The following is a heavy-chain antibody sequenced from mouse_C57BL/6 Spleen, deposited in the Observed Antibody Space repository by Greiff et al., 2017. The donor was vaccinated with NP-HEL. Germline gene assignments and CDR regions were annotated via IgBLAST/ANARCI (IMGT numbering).Heavy chain of an antibody. CDR1: GYSFTDYN. CDR2: INPNYGTT. CDR3: ARKGEFNPAAMDY. J-gene: IGHJ4*01. D-gene: IGHD3-3*01. Sequence: VQLQQSGPELVKPGASVQISCKASGYSFTDYNMNWVKQSNGKSLELIGVINPNYGTTSYNQKFKGKATLTVDQSSSTAYMQLNSLTSEDSAVYYCARKGEFNPAAMDYWGQGTSVTVSS. V-gene: IGHV1-39*01.